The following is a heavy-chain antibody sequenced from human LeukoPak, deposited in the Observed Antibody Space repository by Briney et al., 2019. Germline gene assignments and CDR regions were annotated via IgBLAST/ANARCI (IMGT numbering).Heavy chain of an antibody. J-gene: IGHJ4*02. V-gene: IGHV3-30*04. Sequence: GRSLRLSCAASGFTFGGYVMNWVRQAPGKGLEWVAIISYDGSNTYYADSVKGRFTISRDNSQNTLYLQMNSLRPEDTAVFYCARLGYYDSSGYYPYYFDSWGQGTLVTVSS. CDR3: ARLGYYDSSGYYPYYFDS. CDR2: ISYDGSNT. CDR1: GFTFGGYV. D-gene: IGHD3-22*01.